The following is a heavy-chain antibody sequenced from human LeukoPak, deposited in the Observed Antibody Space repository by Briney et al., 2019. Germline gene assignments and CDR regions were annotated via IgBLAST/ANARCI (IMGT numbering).Heavy chain of an antibody. D-gene: IGHD2-15*01. J-gene: IGHJ1*01. CDR2: INHSGGT. V-gene: IGHV4-34*01. Sequence: TSETLSLTCAVYGGSFSGYYWSWIRQPPGKGLEWIGEINHSGGTNYNPSLKSRVTISVDTSKNQFSLKLSSVTAADTAVYYCARGRYCSGGSCYAARYFQHWGQGTLVTVSS. CDR1: GGSFSGYY. CDR3: ARGRYCSGGSCYAARYFQH.